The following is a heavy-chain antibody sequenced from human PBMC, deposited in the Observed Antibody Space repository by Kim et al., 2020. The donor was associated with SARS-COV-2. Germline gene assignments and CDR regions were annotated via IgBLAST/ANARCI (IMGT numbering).Heavy chain of an antibody. CDR1: GFTFTGHA. CDR3: LKGGWGWIWDY. J-gene: IGHJ4*02. V-gene: IGHV3-23*01. D-gene: IGHD2-21*01. CDR2: IDGSDGTT. Sequence: GGSLRLSCTTPGFTFTGHAMSWVRQAPGKWLEWVSSIDGSDGTTYYVDSVKGRFSISRDDSKNTLYLQMSALRADDTAAYYCLKGGWGWIWDYWGQGTLV.